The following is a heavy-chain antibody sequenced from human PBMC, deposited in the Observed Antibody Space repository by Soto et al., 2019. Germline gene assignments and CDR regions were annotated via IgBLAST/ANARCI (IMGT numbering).Heavy chain of an antibody. J-gene: IGHJ6*02. Sequence: QVQLVQSGAEEKKPGASVKVSCKASGYTFTSYAMHWVRQAPGQRLEWMGWINAGNGNTKYSQKFQGRITITRDTSASTAYMEVSSLRSEDTAVYSCASEYYYGSGPPDYYYCMDVWGQGTTVTVSS. CDR3: ASEYYYGSGPPDYYYCMDV. D-gene: IGHD3-10*01. CDR1: GYTFTSYA. V-gene: IGHV1-3*05. CDR2: INAGNGNT.